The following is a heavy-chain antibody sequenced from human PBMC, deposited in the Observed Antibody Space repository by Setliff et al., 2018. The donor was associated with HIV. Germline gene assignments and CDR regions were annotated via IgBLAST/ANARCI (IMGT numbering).Heavy chain of an antibody. CDR3: ARGNYYGNDVYDAFDL. J-gene: IGHJ3*01. V-gene: IGHV1-2*02. Sequence: ASVKVSCKSSGYTFTAHHIHWVRQAPGQGLEWMGWISPNGGDTKFAQKFQGRVTMTRDTSISTAYMELSSLRSDDTAMYYCARGNYYGNDVYDAFDLWGQGTMVTVSS. CDR2: ISPNGGDT. D-gene: IGHD3-10*01. CDR1: GYTFTAHH.